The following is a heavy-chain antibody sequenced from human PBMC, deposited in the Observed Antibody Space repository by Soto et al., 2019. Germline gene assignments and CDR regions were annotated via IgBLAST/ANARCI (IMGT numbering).Heavy chain of an antibody. CDR2: IKQDGNEK. V-gene: IGHV3-7*05. Sequence: EVQLVESGGGLVQPGGSLRLSCADSGFTFSSYWMSWVRQAPGKGLEWVANIKQDGNEKYYVDSVKGRFTISRDKAENSLYLQMNSLRAEDTAVYYCARVASLAAFYWGQGTLVTVSS. CDR3: ARVASLAAFY. J-gene: IGHJ4*02. D-gene: IGHD6-6*01. CDR1: GFTFSSYW.